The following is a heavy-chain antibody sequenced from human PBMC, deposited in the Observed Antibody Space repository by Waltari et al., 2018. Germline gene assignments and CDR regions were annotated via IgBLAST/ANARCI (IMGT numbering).Heavy chain of an antibody. CDR3: ARKGRFKRGSSSPRPDYYMDV. D-gene: IGHD6-13*01. V-gene: IGHV4-4*02. J-gene: IGHJ6*03. Sequence: QVQLQESGPGLVKPSGTLSLTCAVSGGSISSSNWWSWVRQPPGKGLGWIGEIDHSGSTNYNPSLTSRVTISVDTSKNQCSLKLSSVTAADTAVYYCARKGRFKRGSSSPRPDYYMDVWGKGTTVTVSS. CDR2: IDHSGST. CDR1: GGSISSSNW.